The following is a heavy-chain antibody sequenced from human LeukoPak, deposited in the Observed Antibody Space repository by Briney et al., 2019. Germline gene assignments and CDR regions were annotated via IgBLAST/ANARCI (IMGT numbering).Heavy chain of an antibody. D-gene: IGHD5-24*01. CDR3: ARRVEEMATIDAFDI. J-gene: IGHJ3*02. V-gene: IGHV1-8*01. CDR1: GYTFTSYD. CDR2: MNPNSGNT. Sequence: ASVKVSCKASGYTFTSYDINWVRQAAGQGLEWMGWMNPNSGNTGYAQKFQGRVTMTRNTSISTAYMELSSLRSEDTAVYYCARRVEEMATIDAFDIWGQGTMVTVSS.